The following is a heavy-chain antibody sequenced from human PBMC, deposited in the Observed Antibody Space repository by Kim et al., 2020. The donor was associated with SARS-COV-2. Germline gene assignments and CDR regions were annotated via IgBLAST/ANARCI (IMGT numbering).Heavy chain of an antibody. D-gene: IGHD3-22*01. CDR1: GFTFSSYA. V-gene: IGHV3-23*01. J-gene: IGHJ4*02. CDR2: ISGSGGST. CDR3: ASMPHSSGYYRSYFDY. Sequence: GGSLRLSCAASGFTFSSYAMSWVRQAPGKGLEWVSAISGSGGSTYYADSVKGRFTISRDNSKNTLYLQMNSLRAEDTAVYYCASMPHSSGYYRSYFDYWGQGTLVTVSS.